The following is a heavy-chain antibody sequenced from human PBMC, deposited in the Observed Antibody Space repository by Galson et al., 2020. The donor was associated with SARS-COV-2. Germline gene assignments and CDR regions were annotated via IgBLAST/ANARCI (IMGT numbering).Heavy chain of an antibody. CDR2: IYHSGNT. V-gene: IGHV4-38-2*01. D-gene: IGHD2-8*02. Sequence: SQTLSLTCAVSGYSISSGYYWGWIRQPPGKGLEWIGSIYHSGNTYYNPSLKSRVAISVATSKNQFSLKLTSVTAADTAVYYCARYMAITPGGGDYWGQGTLVTVSS. J-gene: IGHJ4*02. CDR1: GYSISSGYY. CDR3: ARYMAITPGGGDY.